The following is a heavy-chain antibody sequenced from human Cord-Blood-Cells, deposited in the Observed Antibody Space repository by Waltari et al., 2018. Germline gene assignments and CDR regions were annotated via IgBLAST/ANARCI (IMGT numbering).Heavy chain of an antibody. CDR3: ATITLWELSLMGAFDI. J-gene: IGHJ3*02. CDR1: GYTLTELS. Sequence: QVQLVQSGAEVKKPGASVKVSCKVSGYTLTELSMHWVRQAPGKGLEWMGGFEPGDGETIYAQKFQGRVTMTEDTSTDTAYMELSSLRSEDTAVYYCATITLWELSLMGAFDIWGQGTMVTVSS. V-gene: IGHV1-24*01. CDR2: FEPGDGET. D-gene: IGHD1-26*01.